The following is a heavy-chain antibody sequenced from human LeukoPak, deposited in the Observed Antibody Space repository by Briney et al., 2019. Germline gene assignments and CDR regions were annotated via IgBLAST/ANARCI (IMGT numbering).Heavy chain of an antibody. D-gene: IGHD3-22*01. V-gene: IGHV4-59*08. J-gene: IGHJ4*02. CDR1: GGSISSYY. CDR2: IYYSGST. Sequence: SETLSLTCTVSGGSISSYYWSWIRQPPGKGLEWIGYIYYSGSTNYNPSLKSRVTISVDTSKNQFSLKLSSVTAADTAVYYCARLAPYDSSGYYSFRPPPDFDYWGQGTLVTVSS. CDR3: ARLAPYDSSGYYSFRPPPDFDY.